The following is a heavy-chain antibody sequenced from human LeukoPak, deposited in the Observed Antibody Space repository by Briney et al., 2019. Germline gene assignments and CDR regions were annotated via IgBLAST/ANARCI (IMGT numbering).Heavy chain of an antibody. J-gene: IGHJ4*02. V-gene: IGHV3-11*06. CDR2: ISGSSTYT. CDR3: ARGGSRGYYFDY. D-gene: IGHD3-10*01. CDR1: GFTFSDYY. Sequence: PGGSLRLSCASSGFTFSDYYMSWIRQAPGKGLEWVSHISGSSTYTNYADSVKGRFTISRDNANNSLYLQMNSLTAGDPAVFYCARGGSRGYYFDYWGQGTLVRVSS.